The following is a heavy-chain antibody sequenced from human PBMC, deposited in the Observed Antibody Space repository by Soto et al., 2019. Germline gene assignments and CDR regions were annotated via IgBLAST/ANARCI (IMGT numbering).Heavy chain of an antibody. CDR3: VRDLRPNYCGGGDCYSEAFDI. CDR1: GFTFGDYA. CDR2: ISWNSGTI. J-gene: IGHJ3*02. Sequence: SLRLSVVASGFTFGDYAMHWVRQAAGKGLEWVSIISWNSGTIGYVDSVKGRFTISRDNAKNSLYLQMNSLRSEDTALYYCVRDLRPNYCGGGDCYSEAFDIWGQGTMVTVSS. V-gene: IGHV3-9*01. D-gene: IGHD2-21*02.